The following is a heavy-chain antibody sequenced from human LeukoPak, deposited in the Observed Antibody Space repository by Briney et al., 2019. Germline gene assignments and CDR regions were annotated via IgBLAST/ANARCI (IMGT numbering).Heavy chain of an antibody. CDR1: GYTFTGYY. V-gene: IGHV1-2*02. J-gene: IGHJ4*02. D-gene: IGHD1-1*01. Sequence: ASVKVSCKASGYTFTGYYMYWVRQAPGQGLEWMGWIDPNSGGTNYAQKFQGRITMTRDTSISTAFMELSSLRSDDTAVYYCARGKLEPGDYWGQGTLVTVSS. CDR2: IDPNSGGT. CDR3: ARGKLEPGDY.